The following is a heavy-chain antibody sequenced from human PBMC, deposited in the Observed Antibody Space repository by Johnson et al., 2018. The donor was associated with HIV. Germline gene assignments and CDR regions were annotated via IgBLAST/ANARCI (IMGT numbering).Heavy chain of an antibody. CDR1: GFTVSSNY. CDR3: AKVSQQQLGAFDI. Sequence: VQLMESGGGFIQPGGSLRLSCAASGFTVSSNYMSWVRQAPGKGLEWVSGISGSDFGPYYADSVKGRFTISRDNSKNTLYLQMNSLRAEDTAVYYCAKVSQQQLGAFDIWGQGTMVTVSS. CDR2: SGSDFGP. V-gene: IGHV3-53*01. J-gene: IGHJ3*02. D-gene: IGHD6-6*01.